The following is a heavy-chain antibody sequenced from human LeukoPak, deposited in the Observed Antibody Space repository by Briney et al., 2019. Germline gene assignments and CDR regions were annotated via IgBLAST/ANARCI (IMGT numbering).Heavy chain of an antibody. V-gene: IGHV4-38-2*02. CDR3: ARDRGWGKEFDY. CDR2: IYHSGST. Sequence: SAALSLTFTVSGYSISSGYYWGWIRQPPGKGLEWIGSIYHSGSTYYNPSLKSRVTISVDPSKHQFSLTLSSVTAADTAVYYCARDRGWGKEFDYWGQGTLVTVSS. D-gene: IGHD3-16*01. J-gene: IGHJ4*02. CDR1: GYSISSGYY.